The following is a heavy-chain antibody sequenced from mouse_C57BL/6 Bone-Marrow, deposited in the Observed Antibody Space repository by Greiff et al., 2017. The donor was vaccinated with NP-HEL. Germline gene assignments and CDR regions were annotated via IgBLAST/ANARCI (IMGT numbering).Heavy chain of an antibody. J-gene: IGHJ4*01. CDR1: GSTFTSYW. CDR3: ARIYYGYDAPLYGMDY. D-gene: IGHD2-2*01. V-gene: IGHV1-55*01. Sequence: QVQLQQPGAELVKPGASGKMSCKASGSTFTSYWITWVKQRPGQGLGGIGDIYPGMGSTNYNEKFKSKATLTVDKPSSTAYMQLSSLTSEDSAVYYCARIYYGYDAPLYGMDYWGQGTSVTVSS. CDR2: IYPGMGST.